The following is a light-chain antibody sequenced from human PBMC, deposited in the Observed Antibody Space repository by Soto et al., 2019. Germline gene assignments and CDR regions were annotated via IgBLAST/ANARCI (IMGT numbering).Light chain of an antibody. V-gene: IGKV3-20*01. J-gene: IGKJ5*01. Sequence: EIVLTQAPGILSLSPGERASLSCGASQSISSSFLAWYQQKTGQAPRLLIYGESSRATGIPDRFSGTGSETDFNLTISRLEPEDFAVYYCQXYDNSPITFGQGTRLEIK. CDR3: QXYDNSPIT. CDR1: QSISSSF. CDR2: GES.